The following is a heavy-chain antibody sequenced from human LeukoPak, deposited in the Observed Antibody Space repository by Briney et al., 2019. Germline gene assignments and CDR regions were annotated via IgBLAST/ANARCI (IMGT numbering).Heavy chain of an antibody. CDR1: GGSFSGYY. D-gene: IGHD3-22*01. V-gene: IGHV4-34*01. CDR2: INHSGST. CDR3: ARGPLYYYDSSGYYHDY. Sequence: SETLSLTCAVYGGSFSGYYWSWIRQPPGKGLEWIGEINHSGSTNYNPSLKSRVTISVDTSKNQFSLKLSSVTAAGAAVYYCARGPLYYYDSSGYYHDYWGQGTLVTVSS. J-gene: IGHJ4*02.